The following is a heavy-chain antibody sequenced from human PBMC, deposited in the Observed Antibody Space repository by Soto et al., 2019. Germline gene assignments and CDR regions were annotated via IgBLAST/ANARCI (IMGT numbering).Heavy chain of an antibody. Sequence: ASVKVSCKASGYTFTSYGISWVRQAPGQGLEWMGWISAYNGNTNYAQKLQGRVTKTTDTSTSTVYMELRSLRSDDTAVYYCARDLLGSGSYYNVGAFDIWGQGTMVTVSS. V-gene: IGHV1-18*01. CDR1: GYTFTSYG. CDR3: ARDLLGSGSYYNVGAFDI. CDR2: ISAYNGNT. D-gene: IGHD3-10*01. J-gene: IGHJ3*02.